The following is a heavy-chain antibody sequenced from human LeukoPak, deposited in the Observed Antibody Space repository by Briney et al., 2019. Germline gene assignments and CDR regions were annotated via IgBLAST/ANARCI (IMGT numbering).Heavy chain of an antibody. J-gene: IGHJ4*02. CDR2: ISYDGGSK. V-gene: IGHV3-30*01. D-gene: IGHD4-11*01. Sequence: PGGSLRLSCAASGFTISTYAMHWVRQAPGKGLEWVAVISYDGGSKYYADSVKGRFTISRDNSKNTLYLQMNSLRAEDTAVYYCARDRTSTVTFGDYWGQGTLVTVSS. CDR1: GFTISTYA. CDR3: ARDRTSTVTFGDY.